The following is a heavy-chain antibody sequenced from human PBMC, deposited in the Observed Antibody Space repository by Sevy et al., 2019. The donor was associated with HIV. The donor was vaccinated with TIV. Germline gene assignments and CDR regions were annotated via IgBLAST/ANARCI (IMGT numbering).Heavy chain of an antibody. Sequence: GGSLRLSCAASGFTVNSNYMTWVRQAPGKGLEGVAVIHSDDTTYHADSVKDRITITSDNFKNTLYLLMSSLKAEDTAVYYCARGKSGYGYALNYWGQGTLVTVSS. CDR2: IHSDDTT. D-gene: IGHD5-18*01. CDR3: ARGKSGYGYALNY. CDR1: GFTVNSNY. V-gene: IGHV3-66*01. J-gene: IGHJ4*02.